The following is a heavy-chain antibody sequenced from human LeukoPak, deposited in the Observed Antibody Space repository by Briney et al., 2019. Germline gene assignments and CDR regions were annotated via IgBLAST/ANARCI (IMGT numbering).Heavy chain of an antibody. J-gene: IGHJ4*02. Sequence: GGSLRLSCVASGLTPSRCGMSWVRQAPGKGLEWVSAINGSGDGTYYADSVKGRFTISRDNSKSMLYLEMNSLRAEDTATYYCAARPTSAAVAPSDFWGQGTLVTVSS. CDR1: GLTPSRCG. CDR3: AARPTSAAVAPSDF. CDR2: INGSGDGT. D-gene: IGHD6-19*01. V-gene: IGHV3-23*01.